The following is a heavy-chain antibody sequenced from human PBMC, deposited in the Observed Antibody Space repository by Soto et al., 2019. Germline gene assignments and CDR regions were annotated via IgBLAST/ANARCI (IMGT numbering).Heavy chain of an antibody. J-gene: IGHJ4*02. D-gene: IGHD3-9*01. V-gene: IGHV1-18*01. CDR3: AREGINYDILTGYPLDY. CDR2: ISAYNGNT. Sequence: GASVKVSCKASGYTFTSYGISWVRQAPGQGLEWMGWISAYNGNTNYAQKLQGRVTMTTDTSTSTAYMELSSLRSEDTAVYYCAREGINYDILTGYPLDYWGQGTLVTVS. CDR1: GYTFTSYG.